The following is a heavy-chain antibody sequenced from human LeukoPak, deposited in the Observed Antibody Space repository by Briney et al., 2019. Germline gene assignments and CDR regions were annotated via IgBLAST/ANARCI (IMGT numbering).Heavy chain of an antibody. CDR3: ARDSSGYYPYYFDY. CDR1: GGSISSGSYY. CDR2: IYTSGST. Sequence: SQTLSLTCTVSGGSISSGSYYWSWIRQPAGKGLEWIGRIYTSGSTNYNPSLKSRVPISVDTSKNQFSLKLSSVTAADTAVYYCARDSSGYYPYYFDYWGQGTLVTVSS. J-gene: IGHJ4*02. V-gene: IGHV4-61*02. D-gene: IGHD3-22*01.